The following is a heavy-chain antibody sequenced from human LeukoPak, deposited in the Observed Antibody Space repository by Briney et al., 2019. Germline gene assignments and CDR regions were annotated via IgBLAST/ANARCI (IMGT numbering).Heavy chain of an antibody. J-gene: IGHJ4*02. CDR3: AKAAGRIFWSGYLVYFDY. Sequence: GGSLRLSCAASGFTFSSYAMSWVRQAPGKGLEWVSAISGSGGSTYYADSVKGRFTISRDNSKNTLYLQMNSLRAEDTAVYYCAKAAGRIFWSGYLVYFDYWGQGTLVTVSS. CDR1: GFTFSSYA. V-gene: IGHV3-23*01. CDR2: ISGSGGST. D-gene: IGHD3-3*01.